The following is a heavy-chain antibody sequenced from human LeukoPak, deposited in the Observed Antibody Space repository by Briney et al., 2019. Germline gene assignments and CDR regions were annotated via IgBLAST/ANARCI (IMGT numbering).Heavy chain of an antibody. CDR1: GYTFSNFG. J-gene: IGHJ4*02. D-gene: IGHD6-13*01. CDR3: ARCYSSSWQRLDN. Sequence: ASVKVSCKASGYTFSNFGLTWVRQAPGQGLEWMGWISGYSGNANYAQKFQDRVVMTIDRSTSTAYMELRSVRSDDTAVYYCARCYSSSWQRLDNWGQGTLVIVSS. V-gene: IGHV1-18*01. CDR2: ISGYSGNA.